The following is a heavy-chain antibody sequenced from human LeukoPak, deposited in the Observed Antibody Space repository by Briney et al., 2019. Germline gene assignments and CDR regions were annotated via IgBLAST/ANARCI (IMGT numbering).Heavy chain of an antibody. Sequence: GGSLRLSCVGSGFTFDDHGLRWVRQGSGKGLEWVAGINWNGGSKGYADSVKGRFTISRDNAKNSLYLQMNGLRAEDTALYYCAKDRAVSIPAAGGIDYWGQGTLVTVSS. V-gene: IGHV3-20*04. CDR1: GFTFDDHG. J-gene: IGHJ4*02. CDR2: INWNGGSK. CDR3: AKDRAVSIPAAGGIDY. D-gene: IGHD6-13*01.